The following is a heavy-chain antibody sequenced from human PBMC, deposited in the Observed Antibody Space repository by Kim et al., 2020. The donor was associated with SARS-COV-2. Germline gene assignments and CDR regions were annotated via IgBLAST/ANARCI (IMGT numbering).Heavy chain of an antibody. D-gene: IGHD6-13*01. V-gene: IGHV3-7*01. CDR3: ARQNSWYVDFYSYYCMDV. J-gene: IGHJ6*02. CDR1: GFTFSSYW. Sequence: GGSLRLSCAASGFTFSSYWMSWVRQAPGKGLEWVAYIKQDGSEKYYVDSVKGRFTISRDNAKNSLYLQMNSLRAEDTAVYYCARQNSWYVDFYSYYCMDVWGQGTTVTVSS. CDR2: IKQDGSEK.